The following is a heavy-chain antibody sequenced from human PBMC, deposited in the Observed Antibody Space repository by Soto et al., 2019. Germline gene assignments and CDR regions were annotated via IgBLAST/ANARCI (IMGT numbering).Heavy chain of an antibody. D-gene: IGHD2-21*02. CDR3: ARKMTVVVTPLGGAFDL. Sequence: SETLSLTCAVYGGSFSGYYWSWIRQPPGKGLEWIGEINHSGSTNYNPSLKSRVTISVDTSKNQFSLKLSSVTAADTAVYYCARKMTVVVTPLGGAFDLWGQGTMVTGSS. J-gene: IGHJ3*01. V-gene: IGHV4-34*01. CDR1: GGSFSGYY. CDR2: INHSGST.